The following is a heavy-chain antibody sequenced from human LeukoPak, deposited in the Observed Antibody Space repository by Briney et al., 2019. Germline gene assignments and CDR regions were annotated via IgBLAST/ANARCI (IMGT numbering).Heavy chain of an antibody. D-gene: IGHD2-2*02. CDR2: FSGSGGST. CDR1: GFIFSSYV. Sequence: GGSLRLSCAASGFIFSSYVMSWVRQAPGKGLEWVSSFSGSGGSTYYADSVKGRFTISRDNSKNTLYLQMNSLKDEDTAVYYCAKSSNIVVVSAAILSWGQGTLVTVSS. J-gene: IGHJ5*02. CDR3: AKSSNIVVVSAAILS. V-gene: IGHV3-23*01.